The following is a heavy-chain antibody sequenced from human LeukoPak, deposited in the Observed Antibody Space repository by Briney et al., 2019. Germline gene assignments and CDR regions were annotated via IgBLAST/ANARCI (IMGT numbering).Heavy chain of an antibody. Sequence: GGSLRLSCAASGFTLSSYEMNWVRQAPGEGLEGVSYISSSGSTIYYADSVKGRFTISRDNAKNSLYLQMNSLRAEDTAVYYCAKGPDYYDSSGPGANYWGQGTLVTVSS. D-gene: IGHD3-22*01. CDR3: AKGPDYYDSSGPGANY. J-gene: IGHJ4*02. CDR1: GFTLSSYE. CDR2: ISSSGSTI. V-gene: IGHV3-48*03.